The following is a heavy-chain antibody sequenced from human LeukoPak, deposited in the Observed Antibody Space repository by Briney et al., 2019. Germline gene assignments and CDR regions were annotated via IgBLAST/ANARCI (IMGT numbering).Heavy chain of an antibody. J-gene: IGHJ4*02. CDR2: VSYDGSNK. V-gene: IGHV3-30*18. CDR3: AKAQELNWNYAPGNKGFDY. D-gene: IGHD1-7*01. CDR1: GFTFNIFS. Sequence: GGSLRLSCAASGFTFNIFSMNWVRQAPGKGLEWVAVVSYDGSNKYYADSVKGRFTISRDNSKNTLYLHMNSLRADDTAVYYCAKAQELNWNYAPGNKGFDYWGQGTLVTVSS.